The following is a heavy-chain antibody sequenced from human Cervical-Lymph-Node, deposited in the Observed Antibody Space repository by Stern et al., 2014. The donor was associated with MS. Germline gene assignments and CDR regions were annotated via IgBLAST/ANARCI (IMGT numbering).Heavy chain of an antibody. CDR1: GDSVSSANYY. J-gene: IGHJ6*02. V-gene: IGHV4-61*01. D-gene: IGHD2-8*01. CDR2: VYYSGIA. CDR3: AKMVVRNYNMDV. Sequence: QVQLVQSGPGLVKPSETLSLTCTVSGDSVSSANYYWSWIRQPPGKGLDCIGYVYYSGIANYNPSLKSRVTISVDTSKNQFSLKLSSVTAADTAIYYCAKMVVRNYNMDVWGQGTTVTVSS.